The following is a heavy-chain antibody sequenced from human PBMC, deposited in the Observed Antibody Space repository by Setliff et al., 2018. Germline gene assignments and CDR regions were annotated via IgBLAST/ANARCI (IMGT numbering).Heavy chain of an antibody. V-gene: IGHV4-39*07. CDR2: IHYSGST. Sequence: SETLSLTCTVSDASIGGSGYYWGWIRQPPGKGPEWIGNIHYSGSTHYNPSLKSRVTISVDTSKKQFSLKLSSVTAADTAVYYCARFRRGVALGWFDPWGQGTLVTVSS. J-gene: IGHJ5*02. CDR3: ARFRRGVALGWFDP. D-gene: IGHD3-10*01. CDR1: DASIGGSGYY.